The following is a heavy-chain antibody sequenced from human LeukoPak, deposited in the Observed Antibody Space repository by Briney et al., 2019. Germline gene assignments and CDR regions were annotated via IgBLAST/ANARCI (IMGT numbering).Heavy chain of an antibody. CDR2: IKPNTGAT. Sequence: ASVKVSRKASGYTFSDNYIHWVRQAPGQGLEWVGWIKPNTGATHYSKRFQGRVTMTRDTSVSTAYMELSSLRSEDTAVYYCARVALAYCGGDCPYFDYWGQGTLVTVSS. J-gene: IGHJ4*02. D-gene: IGHD2-21*02. CDR3: ARVALAYCGGDCPYFDY. CDR1: GYTFSDNY. V-gene: IGHV1-2*02.